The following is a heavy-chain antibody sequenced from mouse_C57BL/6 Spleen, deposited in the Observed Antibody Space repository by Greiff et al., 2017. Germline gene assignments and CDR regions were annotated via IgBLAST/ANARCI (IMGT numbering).Heavy chain of an antibody. CDR3: ARSLVTTVVATDY. Sequence: VQLQQSGAELVRPGSSVKLSCKASGYTFTSYWMHWVKQRPIPGLEWIGNIDPSDSETHYNQKFKDKATLTVDKSSSTAYMQLSSLTSEDSAVXYCARSLVTTVVATDYWGQGTTLTVSS. V-gene: IGHV1-52*01. D-gene: IGHD1-1*01. CDR2: IDPSDSET. J-gene: IGHJ2*01. CDR1: GYTFTSYW.